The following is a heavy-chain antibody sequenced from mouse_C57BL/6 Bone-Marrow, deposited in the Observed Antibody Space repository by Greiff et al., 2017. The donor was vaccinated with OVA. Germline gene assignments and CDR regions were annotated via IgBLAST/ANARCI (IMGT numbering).Heavy chain of an antibody. J-gene: IGHJ4*01. V-gene: IGHV5-4*01. Sequence: EVKVVESGGGLVKPGGSLKLSCAASGFTFSSYAMSWVRQTPEKRLEWVATISDGGSYTYYPDNVKGRFTISRDNAKNNLYLQMSHLKSEDTAMYYCARDNLRAMDYWGQGTSVTVSS. CDR1: GFTFSSYA. CDR2: ISDGGSYT. CDR3: ARDNLRAMDY.